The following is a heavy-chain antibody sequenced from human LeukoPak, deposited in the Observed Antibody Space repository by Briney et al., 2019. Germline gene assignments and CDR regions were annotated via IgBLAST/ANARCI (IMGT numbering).Heavy chain of an antibody. CDR3: ARQLNLAAAALGNWFDP. CDR2: ISSSDGNSK. D-gene: IGHD6-13*01. J-gene: IGHJ5*02. V-gene: IGHV3-30*03. Sequence: PGTSLRLSCVTSGFTFTCCGMHWVRQASGKGLEWVAAISSSDGNSKYYADSVKGRFTISRDNSKNTVYLQMNSLRADDTAVYYCARQLNLAAAALGNWFDPWGQGTLVTVSS. CDR1: GFTFTCCG.